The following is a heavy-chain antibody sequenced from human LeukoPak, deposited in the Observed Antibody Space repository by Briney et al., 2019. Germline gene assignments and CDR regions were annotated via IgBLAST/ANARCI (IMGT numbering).Heavy chain of an antibody. J-gene: IGHJ4*02. V-gene: IGHV5-51*01. CDR1: GYSFTSYW. D-gene: IGHD3-10*01. CDR3: ARNYYYGSGSYYNEGDY. CDR2: IYPTDSDT. Sequence: GESLKISCKGSGYSFTSYWIGWVRQMPGKGLEWMGIIYPTDSDTRYSPSFQGQVTISADKSISTAYLQWSSLKASDTAMYYCARNYYYGSGSYYNEGDYWGQGTLVTASS.